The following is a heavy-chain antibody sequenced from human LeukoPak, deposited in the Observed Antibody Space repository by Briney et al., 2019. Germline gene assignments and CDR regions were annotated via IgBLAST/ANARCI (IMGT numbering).Heavy chain of an antibody. Sequence: GGSLRLSCAASGFTFSSYAMSWVRQAPGKGLEWVSAISGSGGSTYYADSVKRRFTISRDNSKNTMYLQMNSLRAEDTAVYYCAKDRGIAAAGSYFKFWGQGTLVTVSS. CDR3: AKDRGIAAAGSYFKF. D-gene: IGHD6-13*01. V-gene: IGHV3-23*01. CDR2: ISGSGGST. J-gene: IGHJ4*02. CDR1: GFTFSSYA.